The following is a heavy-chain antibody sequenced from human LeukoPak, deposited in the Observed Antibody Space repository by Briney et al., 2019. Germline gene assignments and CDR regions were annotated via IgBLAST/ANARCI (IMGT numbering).Heavy chain of an antibody. CDR1: GFTFSSYD. V-gene: IGHV3-30*02. Sequence: PGGSLRLSCAASGFTFSSYDMHWVRQAPGKGLEWVAFIRYDGSNKYYADSVQRRFTTARDNSKDTLYLQMNSLRAEDTAVYYCAKVPNYYGSGSYYTLYYYYGMDVWGQGTTVTVSS. J-gene: IGHJ6*02. CDR3: AKVPNYYGSGSYYTLYYYYGMDV. CDR2: IRYDGSNK. D-gene: IGHD3-10*01.